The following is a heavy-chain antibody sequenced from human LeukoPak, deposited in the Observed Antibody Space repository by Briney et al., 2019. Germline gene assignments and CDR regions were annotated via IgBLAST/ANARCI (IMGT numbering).Heavy chain of an antibody. J-gene: IGHJ3*02. D-gene: IGHD4-17*01. CDR2: ISGSGGST. V-gene: IGHV3-23*01. Sequence: GGSLRLSCAASGFTFSSYAMSWVRQAPGKGLEWVSAISGSGGSTYYADSVKGRFNISRDDATNSVSLQMNSLRVEDTAVYYCARENNGAFDGFDIWGQGTVVTVSS. CDR3: ARENNGAFDGFDI. CDR1: GFTFSSYA.